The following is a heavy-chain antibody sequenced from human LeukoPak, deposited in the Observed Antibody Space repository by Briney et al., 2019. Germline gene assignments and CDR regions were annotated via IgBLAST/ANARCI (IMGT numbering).Heavy chain of an antibody. CDR3: ASLSSSWYWGAFDI. CDR1: GGTFSSYA. CDR2: IIPILGIA. D-gene: IGHD6-13*01. V-gene: IGHV1-69*04. Sequence: ASVKVSCKASGGTFSSYAISWVRQAPGQGLEWMGRIIPILGIANYAQKFQGRVTITADKSTSTAYMELSSLRSEDTAVYYCASLSSSWYWGAFDIWGQGTMVTVSS. J-gene: IGHJ3*02.